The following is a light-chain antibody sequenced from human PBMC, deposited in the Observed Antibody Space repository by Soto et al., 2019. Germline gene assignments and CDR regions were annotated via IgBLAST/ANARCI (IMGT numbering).Light chain of an antibody. J-gene: IGKJ1*01. CDR1: QSISSY. V-gene: IGKV1-39*01. CDR3: QQSYSTPWT. CDR2: AAS. Sequence: DIQMTQSPSSLSASVGDRVTITCRANQSISSYLNWYQQKPGKAPKLLIYAASSLQSGVPSRFSGSGSGTDFTLTISRPQPEDFPTYYCQQSYSTPWTFGQGTKVEIK.